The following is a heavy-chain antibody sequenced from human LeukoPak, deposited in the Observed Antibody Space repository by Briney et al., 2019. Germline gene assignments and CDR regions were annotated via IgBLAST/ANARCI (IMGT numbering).Heavy chain of an antibody. D-gene: IGHD2-2*01. J-gene: IGHJ6*03. CDR1: GGTFNSYA. Sequence: SVKVSCKASGGTFNSYAISWVRQAPGQGLEWMGGIIPIFGTANYAQKFQGRVTITTDESTSTAYMELSSLRSEDTAVYYCARTYCSSTSCPSYYYYYYMDVWGKGTTVTVSS. CDR3: ARTYCSSTSCPSYYYYYYMDV. CDR2: IIPIFGTA. V-gene: IGHV1-69*05.